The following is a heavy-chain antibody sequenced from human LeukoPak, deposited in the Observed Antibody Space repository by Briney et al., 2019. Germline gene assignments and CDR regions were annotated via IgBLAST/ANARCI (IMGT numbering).Heavy chain of an antibody. V-gene: IGHV3-23*01. CDR2: ISGSGDNT. Sequence: GGSLRLSCAASGFTFSSYAMSWVRQAPGKGLEWVSAISGSGDNTYYADSVKGRFTISRDNSRNTLYLQMNSLRAEDTAVYYCARSGLSRFGFWGQGTLVTVSS. D-gene: IGHD2/OR15-2a*01. J-gene: IGHJ4*02. CDR1: GFTFSSYA. CDR3: ARSGLSRFGF.